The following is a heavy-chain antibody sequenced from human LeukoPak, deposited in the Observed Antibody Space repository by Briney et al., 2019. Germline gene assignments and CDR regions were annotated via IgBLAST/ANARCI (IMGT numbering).Heavy chain of an antibody. CDR1: GGSISSGGYY. Sequence: SETLSLTCTVSGGSISSGGYYWSWIRQHPGKGLEWIGYIYYSGSTYYNPSLKSRVAISVDTSKNQFSLKLSSVTAADTAVYYCARKVATILGVNYFDYWGQGTLVTVSS. CDR3: ARKVATILGVNYFDY. CDR2: IYYSGST. J-gene: IGHJ4*02. D-gene: IGHD5-12*01. V-gene: IGHV4-31*03.